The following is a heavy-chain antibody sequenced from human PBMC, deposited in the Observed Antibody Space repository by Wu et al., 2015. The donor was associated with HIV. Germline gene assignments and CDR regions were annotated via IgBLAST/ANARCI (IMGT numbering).Heavy chain of an antibody. CDR2: IIPSFGPP. Sequence: QVQLVQSGAEVKKPGSSVKVSCKASGGSFSGYGLSWVRQAPGQGLEWMGGIIPSFGPPNYAQNFQGRVTITTDESMSIAYMELSSLTSEVTAVYYCAREIFDNYGMDVWGQGTTVTVSS. D-gene: IGHD3-3*01. CDR1: GGSFSGYG. J-gene: IGHJ6*02. CDR3: AREIFDNYGMDV. V-gene: IGHV1-69*05.